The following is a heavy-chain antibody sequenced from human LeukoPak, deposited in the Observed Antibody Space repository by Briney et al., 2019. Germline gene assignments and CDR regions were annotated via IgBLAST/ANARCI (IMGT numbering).Heavy chain of an antibody. V-gene: IGHV2-5*01. CDR3: AHSDYGDLKPYAPRFVPDY. J-gene: IGHJ4*02. Sequence: KESAPTLSYPTHTLTLTHNFFGFLLSTPGVGVGWIRNPTGNALEWHALISLNGGNRFTRYLKSRLPIPKITSKKQVVLTMPNLVPVDTATYYCAHSDYGDLKPYAPRFVPDYWGQGTLVTVSS. CDR1: GFLLSTPGVG. CDR2: ISLNGGN. D-gene: IGHD4-17*01.